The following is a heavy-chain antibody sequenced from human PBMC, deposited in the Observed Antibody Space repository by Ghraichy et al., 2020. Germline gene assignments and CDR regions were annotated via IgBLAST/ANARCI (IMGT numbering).Heavy chain of an antibody. Sequence: GGSLRLSCAAFGFTFSSHAMSWVRQAPGKGLEWVSGISGSAGSTYYADSVKGRFTISRDNSKDTLYLQMNSLRAEDTALYYCAKHNYYANSGSLDYWGQGTLVTVSS. J-gene: IGHJ4*02. V-gene: IGHV3-23*01. CDR3: AKHNYYANSGSLDY. D-gene: IGHD3-22*01. CDR2: ISGSAGST. CDR1: GFTFSSHA.